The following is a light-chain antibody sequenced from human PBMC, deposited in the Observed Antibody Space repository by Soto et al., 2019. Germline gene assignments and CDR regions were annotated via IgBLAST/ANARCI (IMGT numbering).Light chain of an antibody. CDR3: SSFAGSNDYVV. V-gene: IGLV2-8*01. Sequence: QSALTQPPSASGSPGQSVTISCTGTSSDVGGYNYVSWYQQHPGKALKLMIYEVTKRPSGVPDRFSGSRSGNTASLTVSGLQAEDEADYYCSSFAGSNDYVVFGGGTKVTVL. CDR1: SSDVGGYNY. J-gene: IGLJ2*01. CDR2: EVT.